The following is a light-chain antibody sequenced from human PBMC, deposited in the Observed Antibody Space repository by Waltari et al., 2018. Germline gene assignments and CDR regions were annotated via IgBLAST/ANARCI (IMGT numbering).Light chain of an antibody. CDR3: QQRSNGLT. CDR1: QSFSVY. V-gene: IGKV3-11*01. Sequence: EIVLTQSPATLSLSPGERATLSCRASQSFSVYLAWYQQQPGQAPRLLIFDASSRATGIPARFSGSGSGTDFTLTISSLEPEDFAVYYCQQRSNGLTFGGGTRVEIK. CDR2: DAS. J-gene: IGKJ4*01.